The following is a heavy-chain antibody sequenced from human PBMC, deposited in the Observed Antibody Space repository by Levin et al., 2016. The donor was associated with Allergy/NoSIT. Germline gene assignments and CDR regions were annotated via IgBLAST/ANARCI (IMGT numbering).Heavy chain of an antibody. D-gene: IGHD3-10*01. Sequence: SLKISCTVSGFTFSDYYMSWVRQAPGKGLEWISHIRTGVGATFYADSVKGRFTISRDNAKNSLYLQMNSLRAEDTAVYYCARDSLEYTYGSRVYWGQGALVTVSS. CDR2: IRTGVGAT. J-gene: IGHJ4*02. V-gene: IGHV3-11*01. CDR3: ARDSLEYTYGSRVY. CDR1: GFTFSDYY.